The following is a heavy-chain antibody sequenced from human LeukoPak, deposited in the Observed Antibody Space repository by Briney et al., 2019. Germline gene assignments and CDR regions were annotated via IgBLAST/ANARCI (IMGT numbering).Heavy chain of an antibody. D-gene: IGHD3-9*01. CDR1: GFTFSSYG. CDR3: ARGPNYDILTGWRKTHNAFDI. V-gene: IGHV3-30*02. CDR2: IRYDGINK. Sequence: GGSLRLSCAASGFTFSSYGMHWVRQAPGKGLEWVTFIRYDGINKYYADSVKGRFTISRDNSKNTLYLQMNSLRTEDTAVYYCARGPNYDILTGWRKTHNAFDIWGRGTMVTVSS. J-gene: IGHJ3*02.